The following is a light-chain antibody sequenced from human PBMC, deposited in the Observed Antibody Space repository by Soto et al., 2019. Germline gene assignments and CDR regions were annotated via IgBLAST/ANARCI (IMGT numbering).Light chain of an antibody. V-gene: IGKV3-20*01. CDR2: GAA. CDR1: QSVSSGY. CDR3: QQYGSSPPKT. Sequence: EIVLTQSPGTLSLSPGERATLSCRASQSVSSGYLAWFQQKPGQPPRLLIYGAASRATGVPDRFSGSGSGTEFTLTISRLEPEDFAVYYCQQYGSSPPKTFGQGTKVEIK. J-gene: IGKJ1*01.